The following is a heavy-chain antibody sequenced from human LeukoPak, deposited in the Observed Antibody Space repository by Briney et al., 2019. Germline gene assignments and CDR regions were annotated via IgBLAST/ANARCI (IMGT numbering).Heavy chain of an antibody. CDR2: ISTTGSTI. Sequence: PGGSLRLSCPASGFTFSSYTMNWVRPAPGKGLEWVSFISTTGSTIHYGDSVRGRFTISRDNAKNSLSLQMNSLRDEDTAVYYCARGCIGGSCWSRNWFDPWGQGTLVTVSS. J-gene: IGHJ5*02. CDR3: ARGCIGGSCWSRNWFDP. D-gene: IGHD2-15*01. CDR1: GFTFSSYT. V-gene: IGHV3-48*02.